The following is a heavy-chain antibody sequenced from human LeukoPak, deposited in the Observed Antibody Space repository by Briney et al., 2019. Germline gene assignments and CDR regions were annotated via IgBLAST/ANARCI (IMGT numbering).Heavy chain of an antibody. CDR1: GGSISSYY. J-gene: IGHJ4*02. V-gene: IGHV4-59*01. D-gene: IGHD2-2*01. CDR3: ARGSYIGYCSSTSCPPKFDY. Sequence: SETLSLTCTVSGGSISSYYWSWIRQPPGKGLEWIGYIYYSGSTNYNPSLKSRVTISVDTSKNQSSLKLSSVTAADTAVYYCARGSYIGYCSSTSCPPKFDYWGQGTLVTVSS. CDR2: IYYSGST.